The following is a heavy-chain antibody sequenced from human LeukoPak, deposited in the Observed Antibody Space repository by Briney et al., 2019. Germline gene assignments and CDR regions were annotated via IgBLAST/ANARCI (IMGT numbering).Heavy chain of an antibody. CDR1: GGSISSSSYY. CDR2: IYYSGST. D-gene: IGHD2-2*01. CDR3: AREGCSSIRCYYYYMDV. J-gene: IGHJ6*03. Sequence: PSETLSLTCTVSGGSISSSSYYWGWIRQPPGKGLEWIGSIYYSGSTYYNPSLKSRVTISVDTSKNQFSLKLSSVTAADTAVYYCAREGCSSIRCYYYYMDVWGKGTTDTVSS. V-gene: IGHV4-39*02.